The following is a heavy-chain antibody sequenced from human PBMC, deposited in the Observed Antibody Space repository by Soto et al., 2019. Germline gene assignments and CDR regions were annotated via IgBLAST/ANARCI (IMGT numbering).Heavy chain of an antibody. Sequence: SETLSLTCTVSGGSIRSYYWSWIRQSPGKGLEWIGYIYYTGTTNYNPSLKSRVTISVDTSENQVSLKLNSVTAADTAIYYCARAIDFDYWGQGALVTVSS. J-gene: IGHJ4*02. CDR2: IYYTGTT. CDR1: GGSIRSYY. CDR3: ARAIDFDY. V-gene: IGHV4-59*01.